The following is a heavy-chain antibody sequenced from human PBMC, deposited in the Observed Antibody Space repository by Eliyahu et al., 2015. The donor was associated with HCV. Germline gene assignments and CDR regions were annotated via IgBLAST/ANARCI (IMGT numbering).Heavy chain of an antibody. D-gene: IGHD3-10*01. J-gene: IGHJ6*03. V-gene: IGHV3-15*01. CDR3: TTGAPGGFDYYLDV. CDR1: GFTFS. Sequence: EGQLVESGGGLVKPGGSLRLSCAASGFTFSIKSKTDGGTTDYAAPVKGRFTISRDDSKSTLYLQMNSLKTEDTAVYYCTTGAPGGFDYYLDVWGQGTTVTVSS. CDR2: KSKTDGGTT.